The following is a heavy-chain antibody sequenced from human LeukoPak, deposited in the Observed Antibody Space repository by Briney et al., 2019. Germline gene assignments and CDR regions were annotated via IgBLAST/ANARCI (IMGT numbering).Heavy chain of an antibody. CDR1: GFTFSSYE. Sequence: GGSLRLSCAASGFTFSSYEMNWVRQAPGKGLEWVSYISSSGSTVYYADSVKGRFTISRDNAKNSLYLQMNSLRAEDTAVYYCARQKGYCSGGSCYSVLDYWGQGTLVTVSS. D-gene: IGHD2-15*01. J-gene: IGHJ4*02. V-gene: IGHV3-48*03. CDR3: ARQKGYCSGGSCYSVLDY. CDR2: ISSSGSTV.